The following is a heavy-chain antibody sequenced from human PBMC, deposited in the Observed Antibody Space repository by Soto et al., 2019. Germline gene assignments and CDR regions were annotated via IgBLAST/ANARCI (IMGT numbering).Heavy chain of an antibody. D-gene: IGHD4-17*01. CDR2: INPNSGGT. CDR1: GYTFTGYY. CDR3: ATGRDYGDYYYYGMDV. V-gene: IGHV1-2*04. Sequence: ASVKVSCKASGYTFTGYYMHWVRQAPGQGLEWMGWINPNSGGTNYAQKFQGWVTMTRDTSISTAYMELSRLRSDDTAVYYCATGRDYGDYYYYGMDVWGQGTTVTVSS. J-gene: IGHJ6*02.